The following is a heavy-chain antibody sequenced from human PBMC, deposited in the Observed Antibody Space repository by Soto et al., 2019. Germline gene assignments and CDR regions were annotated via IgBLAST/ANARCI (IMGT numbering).Heavy chain of an antibody. Sequence: PSETLSLTCTVSGGSISSGGYYWSWIRQHPGKGLEWIGYIYYSGSTYYNPSLKSRVTISVDTSKNQFSLKLSSVTAADTAVYYCARGLIGSGSSKFDYWGQGTLVTVSS. CDR1: GGSISSGGYY. J-gene: IGHJ4*02. CDR3: ARGLIGSGSSKFDY. D-gene: IGHD3-10*01. V-gene: IGHV4-31*03. CDR2: IYYSGST.